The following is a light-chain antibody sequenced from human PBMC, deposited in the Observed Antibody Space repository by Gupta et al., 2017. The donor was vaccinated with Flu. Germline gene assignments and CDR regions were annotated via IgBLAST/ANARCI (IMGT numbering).Light chain of an antibody. Sequence: DIQLTQFPSTLPASVGDRVTITCRASQNIDNWLAWYQQKPGKAPKLLIYTASVLENGVPSRFSGSGSGTEFTLTISGLQHDDFANYYCQHCQSHPAFGRGTKVAFK. V-gene: IGKV1-5*03. CDR1: QNIDNW. CDR2: TAS. CDR3: QHCQSHPA. J-gene: IGKJ1*01.